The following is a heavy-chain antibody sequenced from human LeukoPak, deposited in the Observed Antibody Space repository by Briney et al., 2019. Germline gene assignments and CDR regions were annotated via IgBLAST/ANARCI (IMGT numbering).Heavy chain of an antibody. CDR1: GFTFSSYG. D-gene: IGHD3-10*01. J-gene: IGHJ4*02. CDR3: ARDISYGSGSYSGR. Sequence: GGSLRLSCAASGFTFSSYGMHWVRQAPGKGLEWVAFIRYDGSNKYYADSVKGRFTISRNNSKNTLYLQMNSLRAEDTAVYYCARDISYGSGSYSGRWGQGTLVTVSS. CDR2: IRYDGSNK. V-gene: IGHV3-30*02.